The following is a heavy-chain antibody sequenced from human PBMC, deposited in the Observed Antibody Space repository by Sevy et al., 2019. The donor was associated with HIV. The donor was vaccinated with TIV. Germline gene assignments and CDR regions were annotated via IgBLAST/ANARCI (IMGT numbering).Heavy chain of an antibody. Sequence: ASVKVSCKASGYTFTSYGISWVRQAPGQGLEWMGWIRPYKVNTNYAKKFQGRVTMTTDTSTFTAYMELRSLRYDDTAVYYCARDRDYDYIWGTFPYRDYWGQGTLVTVSS. V-gene: IGHV1-18*01. CDR1: GYTFTSYG. D-gene: IGHD3-16*01. CDR2: IRPYKVNT. CDR3: ARDRDYDYIWGTFPYRDY. J-gene: IGHJ4*02.